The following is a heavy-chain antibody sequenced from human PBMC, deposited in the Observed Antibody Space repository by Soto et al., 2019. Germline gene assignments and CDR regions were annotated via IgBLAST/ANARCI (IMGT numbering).Heavy chain of an antibody. D-gene: IGHD5-12*01. CDR3: ARGEGRLVGTWFDP. Sequence: AETLSLTCDVYGGSFSRYYWNWIRQPPGKGLEWLGEINHSGSTNYNPSLESRVTISLDTSKTQLSLKLTSVTAADTAVYYCARGEGRLVGTWFDPWGQGTLVPVSS. CDR1: GGSFSRYY. V-gene: IGHV4-34*01. J-gene: IGHJ5*02. CDR2: INHSGST.